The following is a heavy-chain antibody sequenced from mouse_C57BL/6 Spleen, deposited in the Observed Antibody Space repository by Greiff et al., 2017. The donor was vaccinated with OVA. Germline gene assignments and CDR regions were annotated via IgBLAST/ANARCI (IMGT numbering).Heavy chain of an antibody. CDR1: GFTFSSYA. J-gene: IGHJ4*01. Sequence: EVKLVESGGGLVKPGGSLKLSCAASGFTFSSYAMSWVRQTPEKRLEWVATISDGGSYTYYPDNVKGRFTISRDNAKNNLYLQMSHLKSEDTAMYYCARHYAMDYWGQGTSVTVSS. V-gene: IGHV5-4*03. CDR2: ISDGGSYT. CDR3: ARHYAMDY.